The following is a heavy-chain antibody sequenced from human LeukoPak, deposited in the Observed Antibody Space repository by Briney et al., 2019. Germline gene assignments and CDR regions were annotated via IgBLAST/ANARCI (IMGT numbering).Heavy chain of an antibody. D-gene: IGHD1-26*01. CDR1: GFTFGDYG. CDR3: ASHPPRESGSYYRSFDY. J-gene: IGHJ4*02. V-gene: IGHV3-20*04. CDR2: LNGDGGTT. Sequence: PGGSLRLSCAASGFTFGDYGMSWVRHAPGKGLEWVSGLNGDGGTTGHADSVKGRFTISRDNAKNSLYLQMNSLRAEDTALYYCASHPPRESGSYYRSFDYWGQGTLVTVSS.